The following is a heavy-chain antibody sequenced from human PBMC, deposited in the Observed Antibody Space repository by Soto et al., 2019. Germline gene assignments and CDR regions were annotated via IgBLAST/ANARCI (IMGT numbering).Heavy chain of an antibody. CDR1: GGPISGGGFS. CDR3: ARLQLGEVFDY. J-gene: IGHJ4*02. Sequence: SETLSLTCAVSGGPISGGGFSWSWIRQPPGKGLEWIGYILHTGGTQYNPSLKSRVSMSVDKSKNQFSLHLTSVTAADTAVYYCARLQLGEVFDYCGQGALVTVSS. CDR2: ILHTGGT. D-gene: IGHD1-1*01. V-gene: IGHV4-30-2*01.